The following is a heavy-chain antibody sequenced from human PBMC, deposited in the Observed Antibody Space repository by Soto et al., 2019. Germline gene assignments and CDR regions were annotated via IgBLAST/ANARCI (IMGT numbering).Heavy chain of an antibody. CDR3: ARHMGYCSSTSCYLYYYGMDV. V-gene: IGHV5-10-1*01. CDR2: IDPSDSYT. Sequence: GESLKISCKGSGYSFTSYWISWVRQMPGKGLEWMGRIDPSDSYTNYSPSFQGHVTISADKSIGTAYLQWSSLKASDTAMYYCARHMGYCSSTSCYLYYYGMDVWGQGTTVTVSS. J-gene: IGHJ6*02. CDR1: GYSFTSYW. D-gene: IGHD2-2*01.